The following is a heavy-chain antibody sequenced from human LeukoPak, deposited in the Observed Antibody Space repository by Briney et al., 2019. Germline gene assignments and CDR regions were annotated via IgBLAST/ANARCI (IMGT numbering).Heavy chain of an antibody. CDR3: ARLRRYFDWLSFDY. J-gene: IGHJ4*02. D-gene: IGHD3-9*01. CDR2: INHSRSS. CDR1: GGSFRGYY. V-gene: IGHV4-34*01. Sequence: SETLSLTCAVYGGSFRGYYWSWIRQPPGKGLEWIGEINHSRSSNYNPSLKSRVTISLDTSKNQFSLKLSSVTAADTAVYYCARLRRYFDWLSFDYWGQGTLVTVSS.